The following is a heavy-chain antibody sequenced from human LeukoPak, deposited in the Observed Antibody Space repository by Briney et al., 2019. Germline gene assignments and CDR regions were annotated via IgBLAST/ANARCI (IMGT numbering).Heavy chain of an antibody. Sequence: SETLSLTCTVSGYSISSGYYWGWIRQPPGKGLEWIGSIYHSGSTYYNPSLKSRVTISVDTSKNQFSLKLSSVTAADTAVYYCARGIGYCSSTSCPAYFDYWGQGTLVTVSS. J-gene: IGHJ4*02. CDR2: IYHSGST. V-gene: IGHV4-38-2*02. D-gene: IGHD2-2*01. CDR1: GYSISSGYY. CDR3: ARGIGYCSSTSCPAYFDY.